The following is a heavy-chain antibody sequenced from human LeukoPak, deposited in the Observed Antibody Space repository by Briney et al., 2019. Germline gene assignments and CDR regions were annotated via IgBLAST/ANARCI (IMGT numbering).Heavy chain of an antibody. V-gene: IGHV3-11*01. Sequence: GGSLRLSCAASGFTFSDYYMSWIRQAPGKGLEWVSYISSSGSTIYYADSVKGRFTISRDNAKNSLYLQMNSLRAEDTAVYYCARSCSSTSCYTGAYYYYMDVWGKGTTVTVSS. CDR1: GFTFSDYY. D-gene: IGHD2-2*02. J-gene: IGHJ6*03. CDR2: ISSSGSTI. CDR3: ARSCSSTSCYTGAYYYYMDV.